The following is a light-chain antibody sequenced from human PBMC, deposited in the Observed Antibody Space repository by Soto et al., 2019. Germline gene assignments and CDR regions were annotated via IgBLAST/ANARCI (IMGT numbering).Light chain of an antibody. Sequence: QSVLTQPASVSGSPGQSITISCTGTSSDVGGYNYVSWYQQHPGKAPKLKIYEVTNRPSWVSNRFSGSKSGNTASLTISGLQPEDEADYYCSSYTSSSTYVVFGGGTKVTVL. J-gene: IGLJ2*01. CDR3: SSYTSSSTYVV. CDR1: SSDVGGYNY. CDR2: EVT. V-gene: IGLV2-14*01.